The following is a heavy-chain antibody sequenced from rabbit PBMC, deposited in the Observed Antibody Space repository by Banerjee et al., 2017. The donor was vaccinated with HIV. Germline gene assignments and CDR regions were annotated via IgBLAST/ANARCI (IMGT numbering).Heavy chain of an antibody. V-gene: IGHV1S45*01. D-gene: IGHD1-1*01. J-gene: IGHJ6*01. Sequence: QEQLEESGGDRVKPEGSLTLTCTASGFTLPSYWICWVRQAPGKGLEWIACIYISSGSTWYASWAKGRFTISKTSWTTVTLQMTSLTAADTASYFCARDLTGIIGWNFGLWGPGTLVTVS. CDR1: GFTLPSYW. CDR3: ARDLTGIIGWNFGL. CDR2: IYISSGST.